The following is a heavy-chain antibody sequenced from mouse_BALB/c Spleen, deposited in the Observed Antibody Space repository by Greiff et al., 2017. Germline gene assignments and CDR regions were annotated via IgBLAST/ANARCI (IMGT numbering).Heavy chain of an antibody. V-gene: IGHV1S137*01. CDR1: GYTFTDYA. CDR3: ARLRDGYHWYFDV. D-gene: IGHD2-3*01. J-gene: IGHJ1*01. CDR2: ISTYYGDA. Sequence: QVQLQQSGAELVRPGVSVKISCKGSGYTFTDYAMHWVKQSHAKSLEWIGVISTYYGDASYNQKFKGKATMTVDKSSSTAYMELARLTSEDSAIYYCARLRDGYHWYFDVWGAGTTVTVSS.